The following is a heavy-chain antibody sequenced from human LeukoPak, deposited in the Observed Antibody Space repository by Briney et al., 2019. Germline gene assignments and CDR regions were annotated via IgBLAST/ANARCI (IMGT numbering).Heavy chain of an antibody. V-gene: IGHV4-59*01. CDR2: IYYSGST. CDR3: ARGRTAMVIENDY. Sequence: PSETLSLTCTVSGGSISSYYWSWIRQPPGKGLEWIGYIYYSGSTNYNPSLKSRVTISVDTSKNQFSLKLSSVTAADTAVYYCARGRTAMVIENDYRGQGTLVTVSS. D-gene: IGHD5-18*01. CDR1: GGSISSYY. J-gene: IGHJ4*02.